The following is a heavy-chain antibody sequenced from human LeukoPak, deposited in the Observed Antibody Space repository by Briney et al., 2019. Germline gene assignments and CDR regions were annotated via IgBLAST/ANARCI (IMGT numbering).Heavy chain of an antibody. CDR1: GGSISSGDYY. D-gene: IGHD1-26*01. Sequence: SQTLSLTCTVSGGSISSGDYYWSWIRQSPGKGLEWIGYIYYSGSTYYNPSLKSRVTISVDTSKNQFSLKLSSVTAADTAVYYCARELKGPLVTWFDPWGQGTLVTVSS. CDR3: ARELKGPLVTWFDP. J-gene: IGHJ5*02. V-gene: IGHV4-30-4*08. CDR2: IYYSGST.